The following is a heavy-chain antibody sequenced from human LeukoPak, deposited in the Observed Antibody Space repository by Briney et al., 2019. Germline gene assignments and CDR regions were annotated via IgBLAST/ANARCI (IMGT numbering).Heavy chain of an antibody. CDR3: AKTPTALVRGGYYFDS. V-gene: IGHV4-34*01. CDR1: GGSFSDYY. Sequence: SETLSLTCAVYGGSFSDYYWNWIRQPPGKGLEWIGEINHSGGTNYNPSLKTRVSISVDTSKNQFSLKLNSVTAADTAVYFCAKTPTALVRGGYYFDSWGQGTLVTVSS. CDR2: INHSGGT. J-gene: IGHJ4*02. D-gene: IGHD6-6*01.